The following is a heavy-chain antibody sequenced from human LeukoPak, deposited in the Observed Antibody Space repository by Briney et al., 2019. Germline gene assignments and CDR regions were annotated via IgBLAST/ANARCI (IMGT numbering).Heavy chain of an antibody. Sequence: GGSLRLSCAASGFTFSSYWMSWVRQAPGKGLEWVAIIKQDGGEKYYVDSVKGRFTISRDNAKNSLYLQMNSLRAEDTAVYYCARDWRLDWFDPWGQGTLVTVSS. J-gene: IGHJ5*02. CDR2: IKQDGGEK. D-gene: IGHD3-3*01. CDR1: GFTFSSYW. V-gene: IGHV3-7*01. CDR3: ARDWRLDWFDP.